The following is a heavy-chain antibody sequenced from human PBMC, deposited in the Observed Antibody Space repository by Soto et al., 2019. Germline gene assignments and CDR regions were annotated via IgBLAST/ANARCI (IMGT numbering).Heavy chain of an antibody. Sequence: PGGSLRLSCAASGFTFSAFTMNWVRQAPGKGLEWVSSIHGGSSYIYYADSMEGRFTISRDNAKKSLYLQMNSLRAEDTAVYYCARGPITAAPNYWGQGTLVTVSS. CDR2: IHGGSSYI. V-gene: IGHV3-21*04. CDR1: GFTFSAFT. D-gene: IGHD6-13*01. CDR3: ARGPITAAPNY. J-gene: IGHJ4*02.